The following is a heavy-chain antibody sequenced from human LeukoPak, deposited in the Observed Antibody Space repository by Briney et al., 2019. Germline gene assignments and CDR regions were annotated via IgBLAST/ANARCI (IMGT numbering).Heavy chain of an antibody. CDR2: IIPIFGTA. V-gene: IGHV1-69*13. D-gene: IGHD1-26*01. CDR3: AVGPLPTTYFDY. Sequence: SVKVSCKASGGTFSSYAISWVRQAPGQGLEWMGGIIPIFGTANYAQKFQGRVTITADESTSTAYMELSSLRSEDTAVYYCAVGPLPTTYFDYWGQGTLVTVSS. CDR1: GGTFSSYA. J-gene: IGHJ4*02.